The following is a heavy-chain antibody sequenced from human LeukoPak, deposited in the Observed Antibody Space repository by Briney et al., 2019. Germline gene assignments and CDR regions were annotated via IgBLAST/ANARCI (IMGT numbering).Heavy chain of an antibody. CDR2: IYYSGST. J-gene: IGHJ4*02. CDR3: ARLVGAHKWELLPDLYYFDY. V-gene: IGHV4-59*08. Sequence: PSETLSLTCTVSGGSISSYYWSWIRQPPGKGLEWIGYIYYSGSTNYNPSLKSRVTISVDTSKNQFSLKLSSVTAADTAVYYCARLVGAHKWELLPDLYYFDYWGQGTLVTVSS. D-gene: IGHD1-26*01. CDR1: GGSISSYY.